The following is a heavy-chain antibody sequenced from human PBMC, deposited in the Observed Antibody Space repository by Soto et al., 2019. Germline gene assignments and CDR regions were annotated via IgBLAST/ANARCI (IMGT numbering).Heavy chain of an antibody. V-gene: IGHV3-15*01. CDR2: IKSKTDGGTT. J-gene: IGHJ3*02. CDR3: TTEIVVVVDAFDI. D-gene: IGHD2-15*01. CDR1: GFTFSNAW. Sequence: GGSLRLSCAASGFTFSNAWMSWVRQAPGKGLEWVGRIKSKTDGGTTDYAAPVKGRFTISRDDSKNTLYLQMNSLKTEDTAVYYCTTEIVVVVDAFDIWGQGTMVTVSS.